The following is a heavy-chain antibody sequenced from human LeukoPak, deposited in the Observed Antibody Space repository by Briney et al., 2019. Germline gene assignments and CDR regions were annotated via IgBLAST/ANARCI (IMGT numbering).Heavy chain of an antibody. J-gene: IGHJ6*03. CDR3: ARGQQPSLRYYYYYMDV. V-gene: IGHV4-34*01. CDR2: INHSGST. CDR1: GGSFSGYY. D-gene: IGHD6-13*01. Sequence: SETLPLTCAVYGGSFSGYYWSWIRQPPGKGLEWIGEINHSGSTNYNPSIKSRVTISVDTSKNQFSLKLSSVTAADTAVYYCARGQQPSLRYYYYYMDVWGKGTSFTVSS.